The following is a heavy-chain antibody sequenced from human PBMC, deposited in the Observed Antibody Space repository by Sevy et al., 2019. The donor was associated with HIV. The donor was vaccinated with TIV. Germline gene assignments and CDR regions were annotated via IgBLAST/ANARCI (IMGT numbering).Heavy chain of an antibody. D-gene: IGHD6-6*01. J-gene: IGHJ4*02. CDR3: AHSLPSSIAARPYYFDY. Sequence: SGPTLVNPTQTLTLTCTFSGFSLSTSRVGVGWIRQPPGKALEWLALIYWNDDKRYSPSLKSRLTITKDTSKNQVVLTMTNMDPVDTATYYCAHSLPSSIAARPYYFDYWGQGTLVTVSS. V-gene: IGHV2-5*01. CDR2: IYWNDDK. CDR1: GFSLSTSRVG.